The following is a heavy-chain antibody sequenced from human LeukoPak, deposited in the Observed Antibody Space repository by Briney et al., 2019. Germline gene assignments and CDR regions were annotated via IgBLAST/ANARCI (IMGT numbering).Heavy chain of an antibody. CDR1: GDSFSSNSAA. CDR3: AGYSYGVRPS. J-gene: IGHJ5*02. D-gene: IGHD5-18*01. V-gene: IGHV6-1*01. Sequence: SQTLSLTCVISGDSFSSNSAAWNWIRQSPSRGLEWQGRTYYRSKWYNDYAVSVKSRITINPDTSKNQFSLHLNSVTPEDTAVYYCAGYSYGVRPSWGQGTLVTVSS. CDR2: TYYRSKWYN.